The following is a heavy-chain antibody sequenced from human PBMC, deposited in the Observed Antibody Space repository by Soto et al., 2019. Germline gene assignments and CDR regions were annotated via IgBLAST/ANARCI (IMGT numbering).Heavy chain of an antibody. Sequence: PSETLSLTCTVSGGSISSGDYYWSWIRQPSGKDLEWIGYIYYSGSTYYNPSLKSRVTISVDTSKNQFSLKLSSVTAADTAVYYCARGQNYDFWSGYYTGYYYYGMDVWGQGTTVTVSS. CDR1: GGSISSGDYY. D-gene: IGHD3-3*01. V-gene: IGHV4-30-4*01. CDR2: IYYSGST. CDR3: ARGQNYDFWSGYYTGYYYYGMDV. J-gene: IGHJ6*02.